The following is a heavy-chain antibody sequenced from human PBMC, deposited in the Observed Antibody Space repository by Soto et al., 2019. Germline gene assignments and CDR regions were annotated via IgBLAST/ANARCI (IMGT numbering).Heavy chain of an antibody. CDR3: ARDRYYVAARTGWFDP. V-gene: IGHV1-3*01. D-gene: IGHD6-6*01. Sequence: ASVKVSCKASGYTFTSYAMHWVRQAPGQRLEWMVWINAGNGNTKYSQKFQGRVTITRDTSASTAYMELSSLRSEDTAVYYCARDRYYVAARTGWFDPWGQGTMVTVSA. CDR2: INAGNGNT. CDR1: GYTFTSYA. J-gene: IGHJ5*02.